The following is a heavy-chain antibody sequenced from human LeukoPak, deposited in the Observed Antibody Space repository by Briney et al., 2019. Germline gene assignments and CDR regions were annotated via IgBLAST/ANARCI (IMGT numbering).Heavy chain of an antibody. CDR1: GYTLTNCA. CDR3: ATRKATVTSFSFDY. Sequence: ASVRVSCKASGYTLTNCAMHWVRQAPGQGLEWMGWINPGNGNTQHSQRFKGRVTITRDTSASTAYMELSSLTSEDAAMYYCATRKATVTSFSFDYWGEGILVTVSS. D-gene: IGHD4-11*01. J-gene: IGHJ4*02. V-gene: IGHV1-3*01. CDR2: INPGNGNT.